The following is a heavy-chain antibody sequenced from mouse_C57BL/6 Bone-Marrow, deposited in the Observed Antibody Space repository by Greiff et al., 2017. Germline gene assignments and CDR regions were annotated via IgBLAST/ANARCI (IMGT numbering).Heavy chain of an antibody. J-gene: IGHJ2*01. CDR1: GYAFSSYW. D-gene: IGHD1-1*01. Sequence: VKLVESGAELVKPGASVKISCKASGYAFSSYWMNWVKQRPGQGLEWIGQIYPGDGDTNYNGKFKGKATLTADKSSSTAYMQLSSLTSEDSAVYFCAREDYYYGLDYWGQGTTLTVSS. CDR2: IYPGDGDT. CDR3: AREDYYYGLDY. V-gene: IGHV1-80*01.